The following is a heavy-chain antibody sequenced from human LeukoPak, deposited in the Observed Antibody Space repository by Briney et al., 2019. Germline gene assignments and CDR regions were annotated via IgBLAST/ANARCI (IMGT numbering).Heavy chain of an antibody. D-gene: IGHD3-10*01. CDR2: IWYDGSNK. J-gene: IGHJ4*02. V-gene: IGHV3-33*08. CDR3: ARTSGSYFWQIDY. Sequence: PGGSLRLSCAASGFTFISYGMHWVRQAPGKGLEWVAVIWYDGSNKYYADSVKGRFTISRDNSKNTLYLQMNSLRAEDTAVYYCARTSGSYFWQIDYWGQGTLVTVSS. CDR1: GFTFISYG.